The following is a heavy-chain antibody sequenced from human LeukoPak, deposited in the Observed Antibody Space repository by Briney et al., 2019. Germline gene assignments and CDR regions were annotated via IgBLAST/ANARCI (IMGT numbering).Heavy chain of an antibody. CDR2: ISGSGGST. J-gene: IGHJ4*02. CDR3: AKDTVYPFSSRFDY. CDR1: GFTFSSYA. Sequence: GGSLRLSCVASGFTFSSYAMSWVRQAPGKGLEWVSAISGSGGSTYYADSVKGRFTISRDNSKNTLYLQMNSLRAEDTAVYYCAKDTVYPFSSRFDYWGQGTLVTVSS. V-gene: IGHV3-23*01. D-gene: IGHD6-19*01.